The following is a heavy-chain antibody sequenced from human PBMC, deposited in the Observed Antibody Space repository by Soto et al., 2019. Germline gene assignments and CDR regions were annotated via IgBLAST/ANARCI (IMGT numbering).Heavy chain of an antibody. CDR1: GFTFSSYG. Sequence: QVQLVESGGGVVQPGRSLRLSCAASGFTFSSYGMHWVRQAPGKGLEWVAVIWYDGSNKYYADSVKGRFTISRDNSKNKLYLQMKSLRAEDTAVYYCARSRVCSSNSCYIDYYYYYMDVWGKGTTVTVSS. V-gene: IGHV3-33*01. J-gene: IGHJ6*03. CDR2: IWYDGSNK. CDR3: ARSRVCSSNSCYIDYYYYYMDV. D-gene: IGHD2-2*02.